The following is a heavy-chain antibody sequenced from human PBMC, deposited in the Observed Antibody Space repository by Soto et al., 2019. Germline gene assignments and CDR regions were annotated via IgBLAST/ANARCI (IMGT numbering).Heavy chain of an antibody. D-gene: IGHD2-2*01. CDR2: ISGSGGGI. V-gene: IGHV3-23*01. CDR1: GFTFSSYA. Sequence: GGSLRLSCAASGFTFSSYAMSWVRQAPGKGLEWISTISGSGGGIYYTDSVKGRFTISRDNSKNTVYLQMNSLRVEDTAVYYCAKWARDCICSSCFYFYVMDVWGKETTVTVPQ. CDR3: AKWARDCICSSCFYFYVMDV. J-gene: IGHJ6*04.